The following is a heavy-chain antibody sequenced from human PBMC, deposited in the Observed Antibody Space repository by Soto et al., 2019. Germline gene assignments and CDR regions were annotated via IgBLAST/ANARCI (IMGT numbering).Heavy chain of an antibody. J-gene: IGHJ4*02. Sequence: GGSLRLSCAASGFTFSSYAMHWVRQAPGKGLEWVAVISYDGSNKYYADSVKGRFTISRDNSKNTLYLQMNSLRAEDTAVYYCARDWGIAAAGTGDYWGQGTLVTVSS. CDR1: GFTFSSYA. D-gene: IGHD6-13*01. CDR2: ISYDGSNK. CDR3: ARDWGIAAAGTGDY. V-gene: IGHV3-30-3*01.